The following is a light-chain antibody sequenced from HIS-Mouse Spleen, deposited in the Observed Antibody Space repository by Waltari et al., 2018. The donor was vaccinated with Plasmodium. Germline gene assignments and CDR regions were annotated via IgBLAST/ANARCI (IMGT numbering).Light chain of an antibody. CDR3: YSTDSSGNHRV. Sequence: SYELTQPPSVSVSPGQTARITCSGDALPKKYAYWYQQKSGQAPVLVIYEASKRPSGIPERFSGSSSGTIATLTISGAQVEDEADYYCYSTDSSGNHRVVGGGTKLTVL. V-gene: IGLV3-10*01. J-gene: IGLJ3*02. CDR2: EAS. CDR1: ALPKKY.